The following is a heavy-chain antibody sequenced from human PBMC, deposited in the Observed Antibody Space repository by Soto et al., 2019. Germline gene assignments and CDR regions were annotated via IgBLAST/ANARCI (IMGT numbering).Heavy chain of an antibody. CDR1: GYTLTELS. V-gene: IGHV1-24*01. CDR2: FDPEDGET. Sequence: ASVKVSCKVSGYTLTELSMHWVRQAPGKGLEWMGGFDPEDGETIYAQKFQGRVTMTEDTSTDTAYMELSSLRSEDTAVYYCATGHPPVYCSSTSCYRRKRNYYFDYWGQGTLVTVSS. D-gene: IGHD2-2*01. CDR3: ATGHPPVYCSSTSCYRRKRNYYFDY. J-gene: IGHJ4*02.